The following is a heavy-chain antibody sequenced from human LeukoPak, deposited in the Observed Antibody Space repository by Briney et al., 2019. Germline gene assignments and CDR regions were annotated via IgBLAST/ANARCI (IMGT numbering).Heavy chain of an antibody. Sequence: GGSLRLSCAASGFTFSSFAMSWVRQAPGKGLEWVSTISGSGGSTYYADSVKGRFTISRDNSKNTLYLQMNSLRAEDTAVYYCAKTIIAARPHYFDYWGQGTLVTVSS. CDR2: ISGSGGST. J-gene: IGHJ4*02. CDR1: GFTFSSFA. V-gene: IGHV3-23*01. D-gene: IGHD6-6*01. CDR3: AKTIIAARPHYFDY.